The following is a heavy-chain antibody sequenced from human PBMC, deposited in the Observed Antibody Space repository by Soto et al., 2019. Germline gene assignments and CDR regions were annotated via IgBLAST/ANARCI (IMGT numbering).Heavy chain of an antibody. CDR1: GYTFSTYG. D-gene: IGHD2-2*02. V-gene: IGHV1-18*01. Sequence: ASVKVSCKASGYTFSTYGITWLRQAPVQGLDWMGWINPFRGDTNSAARFQDRVTMTTDTSTRTAYMELRSLRSDDTAVYYCARVKVPAAILGAFDLWGQGTLVTVSS. J-gene: IGHJ3*01. CDR3: ARVKVPAAILGAFDL. CDR2: INPFRGDT.